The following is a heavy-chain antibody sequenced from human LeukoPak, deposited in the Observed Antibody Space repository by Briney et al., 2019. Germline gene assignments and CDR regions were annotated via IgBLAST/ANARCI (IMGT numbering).Heavy chain of an antibody. D-gene: IGHD6-13*01. CDR1: GFTFSSYA. Sequence: GRSLRLSCAASGFTFSSYAMHWVRQAPGKGLEWVAVISYDGSNKYYADSVKGRFTISRDNSKNTLYLQMNSLRAEDTAVYYCAREGPYSRRPLDYWGQGTLVTVSS. CDR2: ISYDGSNK. CDR3: AREGPYSRRPLDY. V-gene: IGHV3-30-3*01. J-gene: IGHJ4*02.